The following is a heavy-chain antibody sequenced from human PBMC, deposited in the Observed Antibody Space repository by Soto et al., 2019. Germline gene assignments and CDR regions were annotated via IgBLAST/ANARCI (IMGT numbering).Heavy chain of an antibody. D-gene: IGHD3-22*01. V-gene: IGHV1-46*01. CDR1: GYTFTSYY. CDR3: ARGVPHHYYDSSCYVY. Sequence: ASVKVSCKASGYTFTSYYMHWVRQAPGQGLEWMGIINPSGGSTSYAQKFQGRVTMTRDTSTSTVYMELSSLRSEDTAVYYCARGVPHHYYDSSCYVYWGQGTLVTVSS. CDR2: INPSGGST. J-gene: IGHJ4*02.